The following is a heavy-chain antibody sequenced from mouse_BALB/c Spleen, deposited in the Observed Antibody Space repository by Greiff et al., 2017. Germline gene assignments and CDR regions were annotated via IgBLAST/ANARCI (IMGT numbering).Heavy chain of an antibody. CDR3: ARPHYYGSSGFAY. CDR1: GDSITSGY. V-gene: IGHV3-8*02. CDR2: ISYSGST. D-gene: IGHD1-1*01. J-gene: IGHJ3*01. Sequence: EVMLVESGPSLVKPSQTLSLTCSVTGDSITSGYWNWIRKFPGNKLEYMGYISYSGSTYYNPSLKSRISITRDTSKNQYYLQLNSVTTEDTATYYCARPHYYGSSGFAYWGQGTLVTVSA.